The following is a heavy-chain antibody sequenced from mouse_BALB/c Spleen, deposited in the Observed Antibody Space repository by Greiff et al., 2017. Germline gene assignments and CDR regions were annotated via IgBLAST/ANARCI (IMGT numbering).Heavy chain of an antibody. V-gene: IGHV1S135*01. CDR1: GYAFTSYN. CDR2: IDPYNGGT. J-gene: IGHJ4*01. Sequence: EVHLVESGPELVKPGASVKVSCKASGYAFTSYNMYWVKQSHGKSLEWIGYIDPYNGGTSYNQKFKGKATLTVDKSSSTAYMHLNSLTSEDSAVYYCARRLYGSSYYYAMDYWGQGTSVTVSS. D-gene: IGHD1-1*01. CDR3: ARRLYGSSYYYAMDY.